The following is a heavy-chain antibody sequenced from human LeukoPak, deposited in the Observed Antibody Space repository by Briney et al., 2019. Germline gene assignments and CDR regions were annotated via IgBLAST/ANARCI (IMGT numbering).Heavy chain of an antibody. V-gene: IGHV4-34*01. CDR3: AREGVGSGSYQYYFDY. J-gene: IGHJ4*02. CDR1: GGSFSGYY. CDR2: INHSGST. D-gene: IGHD3-10*01. Sequence: PSETLSLTCAVYGGSFSGYYWSWIRQPPGKGLEWIGEINHSGSTNYNPPLKSRVTISVDTSKNQFSLKLSSVTAADTAVYYCAREGVGSGSYQYYFDYWGQGTLVTVSS.